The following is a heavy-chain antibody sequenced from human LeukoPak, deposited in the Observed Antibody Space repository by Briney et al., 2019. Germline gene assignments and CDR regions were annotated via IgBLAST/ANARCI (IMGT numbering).Heavy chain of an antibody. CDR3: AGSGYYYYIHV. CDR1: GVSFRGYC. J-gene: IGHJ6*03. Sequence: SETLSLTCAFYGVSFRGYCWSWIRHPPGKGREWFGEFNQSGSTNHNPSLKSRLNIPVDTPKTQFPLKLRSVTPADTAVYYCAGSGYYYYIHVWGKGTAVSVS. D-gene: IGHD3-10*01. CDR2: FNQSGST. V-gene: IGHV4-34*01.